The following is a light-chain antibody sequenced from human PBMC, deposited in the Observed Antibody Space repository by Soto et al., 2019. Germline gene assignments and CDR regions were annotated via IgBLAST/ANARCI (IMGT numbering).Light chain of an antibody. CDR2: KDN. CDR3: QSFDSNLSGWV. Sequence: NFMLTQPHSVSESPGKTVTMSCTRSSGSIANNFVQWYQQRPGSSPTTVIYKDNQRPSGVPDRFSGSIDSSSNSASLSISGLKTEDEADYYCQSFDSNLSGWVFGEGTKLTVL. V-gene: IGLV6-57*01. J-gene: IGLJ3*02. CDR1: SGSIANNF.